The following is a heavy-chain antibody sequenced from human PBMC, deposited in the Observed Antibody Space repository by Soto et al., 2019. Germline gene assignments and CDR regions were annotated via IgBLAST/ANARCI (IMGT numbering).Heavy chain of an antibody. CDR1: GGSISSEGYY. V-gene: IGHV4-31*03. CDR2: IYYSGTT. D-gene: IGHD5-18*01. CDR3: ARGRGYSYGPYYFDY. J-gene: IGHJ4*02. Sequence: PSETLSLTCTVSGGSISSEGYYWSWFRQVPGKGLEWIGDIYYSGTTYHNPSLRSRLTISGDASKNQFSLKLSSVTAADTALYYCARGRGYSYGPYYFDYWGQGTLVTVSS.